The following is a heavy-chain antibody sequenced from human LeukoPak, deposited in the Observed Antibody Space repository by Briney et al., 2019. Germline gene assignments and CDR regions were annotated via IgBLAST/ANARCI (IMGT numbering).Heavy chain of an antibody. CDR3: AGRQGY. Sequence: SETLSLTCTVSGGSISSYYWSWIRQPPGKGLEWIGYIYYSGSTNYNPSLKSRVTISVDTSKNQFSLKLSSVTAADTAVYYCAGRQGYWGQGTLVTVSS. J-gene: IGHJ4*02. CDR2: IYYSGST. CDR1: GGSISSYY. V-gene: IGHV4-59*12.